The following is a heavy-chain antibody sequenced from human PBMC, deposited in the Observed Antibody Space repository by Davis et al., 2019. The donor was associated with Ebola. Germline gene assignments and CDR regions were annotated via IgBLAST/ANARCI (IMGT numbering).Heavy chain of an antibody. V-gene: IGHV4-39*07. J-gene: IGHJ4*02. D-gene: IGHD6-19*01. CDR3: AREVVTGTDYFDF. Sequence: PSETLSLTCTVTNGSISSSNYYWGWIRQPPGRGLEWIGSIYYRGSTYFNPSLKSRVSISVDTSKNQFSLEVNSVSAADTAKYYCAREVVTGTDYFDFWGQGTLVTVSS. CDR2: IYYRGST. CDR1: NGSISSSNYY.